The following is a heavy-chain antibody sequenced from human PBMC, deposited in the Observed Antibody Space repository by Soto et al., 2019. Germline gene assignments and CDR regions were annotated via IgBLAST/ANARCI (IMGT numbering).Heavy chain of an antibody. CDR2: IYYSGST. CDR3: ARRALRGDGSGSNEAYYSYMDV. V-gene: IGHV4-39*01. Sequence: SETLSLTCTVSGGSISSSSYYWGWIRQPPGKGLEWIGSIYYSGSTYYNPSLKGRVTISVDTSKNQFSLKLSSVTAADTAVYYCARRALRGDGSGSNEAYYSYMDVWGKGTTVTVSS. CDR1: GGSISSSSYY. J-gene: IGHJ6*03. D-gene: IGHD3-10*01.